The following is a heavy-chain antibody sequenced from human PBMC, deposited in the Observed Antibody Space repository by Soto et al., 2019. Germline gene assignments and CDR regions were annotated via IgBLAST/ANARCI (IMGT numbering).Heavy chain of an antibody. V-gene: IGHV1-18*01. CDR1: GYSFTIYG. CDR2: ISTYDGNT. D-gene: IGHD2-15*01. J-gene: IGHJ4*02. CDR3: ARDRGRSCIGGTCPFVY. Sequence: QVQLVQSGAEVKKPGASVRVSCKASGYSFTIYGLTWVRQAPGQGPEWMGWISTYDGNTNYAQNFQGRVSMARDTSTSTAYMELRSLRSDDTAVYYCARDRGRSCIGGTCPFVYWGQGTLVTVSS.